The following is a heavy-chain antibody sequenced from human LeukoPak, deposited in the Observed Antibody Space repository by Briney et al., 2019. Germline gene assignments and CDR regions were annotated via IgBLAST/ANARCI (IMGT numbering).Heavy chain of an antibody. D-gene: IGHD3-10*01. CDR1: GFTFSSYA. V-gene: IGHV3-23*01. J-gene: IGHJ4*02. CDR2: ITGSDGTT. Sequence: PGGSLRLSCAASGFTFSSYAMSWVRQAPGKGLEWVSGITGSDGTTFYADSVKGRFSISRDHSKKTLFLQLNSLRVEDTAVYYCARDAYGSGTYHLVYWGQGALVTVSS. CDR3: ARDAYGSGTYHLVY.